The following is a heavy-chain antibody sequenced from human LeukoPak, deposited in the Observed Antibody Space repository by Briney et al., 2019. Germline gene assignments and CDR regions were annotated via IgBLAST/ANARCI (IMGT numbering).Heavy chain of an antibody. Sequence: TGGSLRLSCAASGFTFSDYSMHWVRQAPGKGLEWVSSISSSSSYIYYADSVKGRFTISRDNAKNSLYLQMNSLRAEDTAVYYCARDVATISNWFDPWGQGTLVTVSS. J-gene: IGHJ5*02. CDR1: GFTFSDYS. CDR2: ISSSSSYI. V-gene: IGHV3-21*01. CDR3: ARDVATISNWFDP. D-gene: IGHD5-24*01.